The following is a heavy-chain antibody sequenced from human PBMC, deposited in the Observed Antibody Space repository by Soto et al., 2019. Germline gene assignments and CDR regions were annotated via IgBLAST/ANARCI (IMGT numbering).Heavy chain of an antibody. V-gene: IGHV3-30*18. D-gene: IGHD3-3*01. CDR2: ISYDGSTI. J-gene: IGHJ6*02. CDR1: GFSFSDYA. Sequence: QVQLVESGGGVVQPGRSLRLSCAASGFSFSDYAMHWVRQAPGKGLEWVALISYDGSTIHYADSVKGRFTISRDNSKNTLFLQMNSLTEDDTSLYPCGKEKPISDYYYYGMDLWGQWATVIVSS. CDR3: GKEKPISDYYYYGMDL.